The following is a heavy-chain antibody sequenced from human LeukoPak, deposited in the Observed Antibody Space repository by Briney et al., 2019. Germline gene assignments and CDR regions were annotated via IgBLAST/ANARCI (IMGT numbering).Heavy chain of an antibody. CDR1: GFTFSSYA. CDR2: ISYDGSNR. J-gene: IGHJ4*02. CDR3: ARDYYDSSGYPY. Sequence: PGRSLRLSCAASGFTFSSYAMHWVRQAPGKGLEWVAVISYDGSNRYYADSVKGRFTISRDNAKNSLYLQMNSLRAEDTAVYYCARDYYDSSGYPYWGQGTLVTVSS. V-gene: IGHV3-30-3*01. D-gene: IGHD3-22*01.